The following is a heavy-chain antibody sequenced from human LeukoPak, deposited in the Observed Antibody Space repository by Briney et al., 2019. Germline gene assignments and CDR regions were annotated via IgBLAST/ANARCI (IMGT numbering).Heavy chain of an antibody. CDR2: FDPEDGET. Sequence: ASVKVSCKVSGHTLTELSMHWVRQAPGKGLEWMGGFDPEDGETIYAQKFQGGVTMTEDTSTDTAYMELSSLRSEDTAVYYCATETRGRIALWFGESERFDYWGQGTLVTVSS. D-gene: IGHD3-10*01. V-gene: IGHV1-24*01. CDR1: GHTLTELS. CDR3: ATETRGRIALWFGESERFDY. J-gene: IGHJ4*02.